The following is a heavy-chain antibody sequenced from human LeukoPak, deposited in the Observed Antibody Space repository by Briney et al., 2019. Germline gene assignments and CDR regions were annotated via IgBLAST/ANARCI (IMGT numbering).Heavy chain of an antibody. CDR3: ARGISGTGDRPYYYYYMDV. Sequence: SETLSLTCTVSGGSISSSSYYWGWIRQPPGKGLEWIGSIYYSGSTYYNPSLKSRVTISVDTSKNQFSLKLSSVTAADTAVYYCARGISGTGDRPYYYYYMDVWGKGTTVTVSS. J-gene: IGHJ6*03. D-gene: IGHD7-27*01. CDR1: GGSISSSSYY. V-gene: IGHV4-39*01. CDR2: IYYSGST.